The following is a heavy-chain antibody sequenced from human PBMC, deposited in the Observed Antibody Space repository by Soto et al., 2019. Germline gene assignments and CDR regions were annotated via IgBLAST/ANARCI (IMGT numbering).Heavy chain of an antibody. CDR3: ARLTRGVYDLDRLWEKFDY. Sequence: QITVKESGLTLVKPTETLTLTCTFSGFSLSSIGMGVGWIRQPPGKPLEWLTLIYWDDDKRYSPSLSSRLTITKDPSKNQVDLTMTNMDPVDTATYYCARLTRGVYDLDRLWEKFDYWGQGALVTVS. CDR1: GFSLSSIGMG. D-gene: IGHD5-12*01. V-gene: IGHV2-5*02. J-gene: IGHJ4*02. CDR2: IYWDDDK.